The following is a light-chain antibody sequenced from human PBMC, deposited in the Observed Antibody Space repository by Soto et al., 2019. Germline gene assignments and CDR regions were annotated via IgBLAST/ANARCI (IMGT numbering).Light chain of an antibody. CDR2: EGS. CDR3: CSYADSRTVV. V-gene: IGLV2-23*01. Sequence: QSALTQPASVSGSPGQSITISCTGTSSDVGSYNLVSWYQQHPDKAPKLMIYEGSKRPSGVSNRFSGSKSGNTASLTISGLQAEDEADYYCCSYADSRTVVFGGGTKLTVL. CDR1: SSDVGSYNL. J-gene: IGLJ2*01.